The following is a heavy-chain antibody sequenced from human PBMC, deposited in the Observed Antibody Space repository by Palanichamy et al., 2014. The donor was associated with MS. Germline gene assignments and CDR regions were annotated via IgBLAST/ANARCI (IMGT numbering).Heavy chain of an antibody. V-gene: IGHV3-7*03. CDR1: GFTLSRFW. CDR3: ARDSGAFDV. CDR2: IKQDGSEE. J-gene: IGHJ3*01. D-gene: IGHD3-10*01. Sequence: EVQLVESGGGLVQPGGSLRLSCAASGFTLSRFWMTWVRQAPGKRLEWVANIKQDGSEEYYVDSVRGRFTISRDNAKNSLSLQMNSLRAGDTAVYYCARDSGAFDVWGQGTLVTVSS.